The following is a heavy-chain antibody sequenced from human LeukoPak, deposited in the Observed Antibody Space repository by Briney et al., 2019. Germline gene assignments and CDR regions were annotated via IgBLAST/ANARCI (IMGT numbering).Heavy chain of an antibody. CDR2: INSDGSST. CDR3: ARANYYGSGRAAFDI. D-gene: IGHD3-10*01. J-gene: IGHJ3*02. V-gene: IGHV3-74*01. Sequence: GGSLRLSCAASGFTFSSYWMHWVRQAPGKGLVWVSRINSDGSSTSYADSVKGRFTISRDNAKNTLYPQMNSLRAEDTAVYYCARANYYGSGRAAFDIWGQGTMVTVSS. CDR1: GFTFSSYW.